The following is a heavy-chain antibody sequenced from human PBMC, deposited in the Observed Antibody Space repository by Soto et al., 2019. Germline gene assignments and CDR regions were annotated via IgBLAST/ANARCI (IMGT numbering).Heavy chain of an antibody. CDR1: GVTFSSYA. J-gene: IGHJ4*02. V-gene: IGHV1-69*13. D-gene: IGHD3-22*01. CDR3: AREEYYYDSSGYNHGPSDS. CDR2: IIPIFGTA. Sequence: SVKVSCNTSGVTFSSYAISWVRQASGQGPAWMGGIIPIFGTANYAQRFQGRVTITADESTSTAYMELSSLRSEDTAVYYCAREEYYYDSSGYNHGPSDSWGPGTLVTVSS.